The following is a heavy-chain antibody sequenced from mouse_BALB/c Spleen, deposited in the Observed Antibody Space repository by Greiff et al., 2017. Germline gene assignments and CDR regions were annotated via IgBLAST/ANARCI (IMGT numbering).Heavy chain of an antibody. CDR3: ARRDYGNSHWYFAV. Sequence: EVKLVESGGDLVKPGGSLKLSCAASGFTFSSYGMSWVRQTPDKRLEWVATISSGGSYTYYPDSVKGRFTISRDNAKNTLYLQMSSLKSEDTAMYYCARRDYGNSHWYFAVWGAGRTGTVSS. CDR1: GFTFSSYG. D-gene: IGHD2-1*01. V-gene: IGHV5-6*02. J-gene: IGHJ1*01. CDR2: ISSGGSYT.